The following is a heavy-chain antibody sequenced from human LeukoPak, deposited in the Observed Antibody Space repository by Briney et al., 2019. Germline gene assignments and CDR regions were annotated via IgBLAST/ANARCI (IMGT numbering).Heavy chain of an antibody. D-gene: IGHD2-8*01. CDR3: ARDTESPLGYCTNGVCLGDY. J-gene: IGHJ4*02. Sequence: ASVKVSCKASGYTFTSYGISWVRQAPRQGLEWMGWISAYNGNTNYAQKLQGRVTMTTDTSTSTAYMELRSLRSDDTAVYYCARDTESPLGYCTNGVCLGDYWGQGTLVTVSS. V-gene: IGHV1-18*01. CDR1: GYTFTSYG. CDR2: ISAYNGNT.